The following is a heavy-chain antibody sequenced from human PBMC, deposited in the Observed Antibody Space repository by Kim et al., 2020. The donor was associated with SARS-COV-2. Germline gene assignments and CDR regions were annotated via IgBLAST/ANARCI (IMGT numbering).Heavy chain of an antibody. D-gene: IGHD3-22*01. Sequence: GGSLRLSCAASGFTFSNSALHWVRQAPGKGLEWVAVISRDGSATYDADSVKGRFTISRDNSKNTLYLQMNSLRPDDTAVYYCARETYYYDRSAYLGYWYFDLWGRGTLVTVSS. CDR2: ISRDGSAT. V-gene: IGHV3-30*04. J-gene: IGHJ2*01. CDR3: ARETYYYDRSAYLGYWYFDL. CDR1: GFTFSNSA.